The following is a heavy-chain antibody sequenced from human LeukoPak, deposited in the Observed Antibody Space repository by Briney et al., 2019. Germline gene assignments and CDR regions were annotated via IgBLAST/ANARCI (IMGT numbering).Heavy chain of an antibody. CDR2: INHSGST. D-gene: IGHD6-13*01. CDR1: GGSFSGYY. V-gene: IGHV4-34*01. Sequence: SETLSLTCAVYGGSFSGYYWSWIRQPPGKGLEWIGEINHSGSTNYNPSLKSRVTISVDTSKNQFSLKLSSVTAADTAVYYCARLPVAAAGPRPYYYYYMDVWGKGTTVTVSS. CDR3: ARLPVAAAGPRPYYYYYMDV. J-gene: IGHJ6*03.